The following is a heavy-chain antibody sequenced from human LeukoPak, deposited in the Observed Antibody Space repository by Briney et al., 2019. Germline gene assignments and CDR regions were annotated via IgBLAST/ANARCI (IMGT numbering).Heavy chain of an antibody. D-gene: IGHD3-22*01. V-gene: IGHV3-72*01. CDR2: SRDKAHSYTT. J-gene: IGHJ4*02. CDR3: AKNFPDSGRYYFES. Sequence: GGSLRLSCAASGFTFSDHYMDWVRQAPGKGLEWVGRSRDKAHSYTTEYAASVKGRFTISRDDSKNSLSLQMNSLKTEDTAVYYCAKNFPDSGRYYFESWGQGALVTVSS. CDR1: GFTFSDHY.